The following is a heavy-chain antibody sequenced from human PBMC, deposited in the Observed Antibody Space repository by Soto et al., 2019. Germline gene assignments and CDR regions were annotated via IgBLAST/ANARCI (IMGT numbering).Heavy chain of an antibody. J-gene: IGHJ4*02. Sequence: PSETLSLTCTVSGGSISSGGYYWSWIRQHPGKGLKWIGYIYYSGSTYYNPSLKSRVTISVDTSKYQFSLKLSSVTAADTAVYYCASAYCSGGSCYPEFDYWGQGTLVTVSS. V-gene: IGHV4-31*03. D-gene: IGHD2-15*01. CDR3: ASAYCSGGSCYPEFDY. CDR2: IYYSGST. CDR1: GGSISSGGYY.